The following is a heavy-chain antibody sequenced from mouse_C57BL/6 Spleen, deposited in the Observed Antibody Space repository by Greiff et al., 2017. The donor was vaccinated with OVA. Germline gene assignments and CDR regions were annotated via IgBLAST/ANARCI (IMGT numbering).Heavy chain of an antibody. CDR2: INYDGSVT. D-gene: IGHD2-14*01. CDR1: GFTFSDYY. V-gene: IGHV5-16*01. J-gene: IGHJ4*01. CDR3: ARNRGYAKAIDY. Sequence: EVKLVESEGGLVQPGSSMKLSCTASGFTFSDYYMAWVRQVPEEVLEWVANINYDGSVTYHLDSLKSRFIISRDNAKNNLYLQMSSLKSADTATFYGARNRGYAKAIDYWGQGTSVTVSS.